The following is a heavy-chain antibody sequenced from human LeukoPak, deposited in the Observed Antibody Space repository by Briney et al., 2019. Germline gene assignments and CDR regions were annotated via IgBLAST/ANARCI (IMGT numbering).Heavy chain of an antibody. D-gene: IGHD1-26*01. V-gene: IGHV1-2*02. CDR3: AISARSGSYPLSMGYFDY. CDR2: INPNSGGT. CDR1: GYTFTGYY. J-gene: IGHJ4*02. Sequence: ASVKVSCKASGYTFTGYYMHWVRQAPGQGLEWMGWINPNSGGTNYAQKFQGRVTMTRDTSISTAYMELSRLRSDDTAVYYCAISARSGSYPLSMGYFDYWGQGALVTVSS.